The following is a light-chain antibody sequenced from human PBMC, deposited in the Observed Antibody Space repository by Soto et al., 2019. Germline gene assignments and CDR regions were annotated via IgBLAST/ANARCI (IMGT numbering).Light chain of an antibody. V-gene: IGLV3-9*01. J-gene: IGLJ2*01. CDR1: NIGSKN. Sequence: SSELTQPLSVSVALGQTARITCGGNNIGSKNVHWFHQKPGQAPVLVIYRDSNRPSGIPERFSGSNSGNTATLTISRAQAGDEADYYCQVWDSSTGVFGGGTKLTVL. CDR3: QVWDSSTGV. CDR2: RDS.